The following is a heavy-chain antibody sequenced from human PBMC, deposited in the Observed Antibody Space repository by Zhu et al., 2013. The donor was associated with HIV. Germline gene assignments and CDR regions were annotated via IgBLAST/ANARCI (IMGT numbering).Heavy chain of an antibody. CDR3: AKGLAAADERYYYYGMDV. Sequence: VQLLESGGGLVQPGGSLRLSCAASGFTFSSYAMSWVRQAPGKGLEWVSAISGSGGSTYYADSVKGRFTISRDNSKNTLYLQMNSLRAEDTAVYYCAKGLAAADERYYYYGMDVWGQGTTVTVSS. D-gene: IGHD6-13*01. CDR2: ISGSGGST. V-gene: IGHV3-23*01. CDR1: GFTFSSYA. J-gene: IGHJ6*02.